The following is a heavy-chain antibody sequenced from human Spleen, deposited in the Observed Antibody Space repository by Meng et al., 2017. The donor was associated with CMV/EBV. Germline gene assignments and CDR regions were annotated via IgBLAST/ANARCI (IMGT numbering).Heavy chain of an antibody. CDR1: GFTFSCYA. J-gene: IGHJ4*02. CDR3: ARDSTLRPVDY. D-gene: IGHD3-3*01. V-gene: IGHV3-30*04. Sequence: LVEAGGVVCTPRMSLSVSCGAFGFTFSCYAMHWGRQAQGKGVGWVSVIYSGIKTSYADSVKGRFTISRDNAKNTLYLQMNSLRAEDTAVYYCARDSTLRPVDYWGQGTLVTVSS. CDR2: IYSGIKT.